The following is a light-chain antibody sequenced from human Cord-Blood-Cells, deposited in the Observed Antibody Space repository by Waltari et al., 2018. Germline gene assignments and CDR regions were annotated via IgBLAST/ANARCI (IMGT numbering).Light chain of an antibody. Sequence: DIVMTPSPDSLAVSLGEKATFKCKSSQSVLYISNNKNYLAWYQQKPGQPPMLLSYWASTRESGVPDRFSGSGSVTDFTLTTSSLQAEDVAVDYCQRYDSTPVTFGGGTKVEIK. V-gene: IGKV4-1*01. CDR1: QSVLYISNNKNY. CDR3: QRYDSTPVT. CDR2: WAS. J-gene: IGKJ4*01.